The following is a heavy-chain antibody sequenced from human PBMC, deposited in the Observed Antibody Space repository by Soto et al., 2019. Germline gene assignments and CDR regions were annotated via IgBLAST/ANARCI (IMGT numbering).Heavy chain of an antibody. CDR3: ARRVRYFDWLLDY. V-gene: IGHV4-34*01. Sequence: SETLSLTCAVYGGSFSGYYWSWIRQPPGKGLEWIGEINHSGSTNYNPSLKSRVTISVGTSKNQFSLKLSSVTAADTAVYYCARRVRYFDWLLDYWGQGTLVTVSS. J-gene: IGHJ4*02. CDR2: INHSGST. CDR1: GGSFSGYY. D-gene: IGHD3-9*01.